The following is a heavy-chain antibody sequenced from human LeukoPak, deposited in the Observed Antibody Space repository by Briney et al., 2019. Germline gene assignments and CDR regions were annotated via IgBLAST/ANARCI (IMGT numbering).Heavy chain of an antibody. J-gene: IGHJ5*02. CDR2: INPNSGGT. CDR3: AREGRSGDWFDP. Sequence: ASVKVSCKASGYTFTGYYMHWVRQAPGQGLEWMGWINPNSGGTNYAQKFQGRVTITRNTSISTAYMELSSLRSEDTAVYYCAREGRSGDWFDPWGQGTLVTVSS. D-gene: IGHD3-10*01. CDR1: GYTFTGYY. V-gene: IGHV1-2*02.